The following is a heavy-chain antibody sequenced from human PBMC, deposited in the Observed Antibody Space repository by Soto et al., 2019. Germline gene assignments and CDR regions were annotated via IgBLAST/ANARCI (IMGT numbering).Heavy chain of an antibody. CDR3: AYLPCSGGSCYWFSFSGMDV. Sequence: QITLKESGPTLVKPTQTLTLTCTFSGFSLSTSGVGVAWIRQPPGKALEWLALIYWDDDKLYRPALESRLTITKDTSKNHVVLTMTNMDSVDTATYYCAYLPCSGGSCYWFSFSGMDVWGQGTTVTVSS. J-gene: IGHJ6*02. D-gene: IGHD2-15*01. V-gene: IGHV2-5*02. CDR1: GFSLSTSGVG. CDR2: IYWDDDK.